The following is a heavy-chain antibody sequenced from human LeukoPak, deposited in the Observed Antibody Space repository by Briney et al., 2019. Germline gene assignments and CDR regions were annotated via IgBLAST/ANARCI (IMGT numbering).Heavy chain of an antibody. CDR3: VSYGSGSDFDY. V-gene: IGHV4-4*09. D-gene: IGHD3-10*01. CDR2: IYTSGST. CDR1: GGSISSYY. Sequence: SETLSLTCTVSGGSISSYYWSWIRQPPGKGLEWIGYIYTSGSTNYNPSLKSRVTISVDTSKNQFSLELSSVTAADTAVYYCVSYGSGSDFDYWGQGTLATVSS. J-gene: IGHJ4*02.